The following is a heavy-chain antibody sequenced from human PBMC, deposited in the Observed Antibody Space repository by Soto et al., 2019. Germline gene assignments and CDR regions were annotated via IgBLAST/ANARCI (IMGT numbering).Heavy chain of an antibody. CDR3: ARQGDTVTTIWFDP. V-gene: IGHV4-34*01. CDR2: INHSGST. Sequence: SETLSLTCAVYGGSFSGYYWSWIRQPPGKGLEWIGEINHSGSTNYNPSLKSRVTISVDTSKNQFSLKLSSVTAADTAVYYCARQGDTVTTIWFDPWGQGTLVTVSS. D-gene: IGHD4-17*01. J-gene: IGHJ5*02. CDR1: GGSFSGYY.